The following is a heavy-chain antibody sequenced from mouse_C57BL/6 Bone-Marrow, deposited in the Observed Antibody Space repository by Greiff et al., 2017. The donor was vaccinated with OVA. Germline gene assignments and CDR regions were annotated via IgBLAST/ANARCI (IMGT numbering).Heavy chain of an antibody. CDR2: IYPGGGYT. CDR3: ARSAFYFDY. V-gene: IGHV1-63*01. Sequence: QVHVKQSGAELVRPGTSVKMSCKASGYTFTNYWIGWAKQRPGHGLEWIGDIYPGGGYTNYNEKFKGKATLTADKSSSTAYMQFSSLTSEDSAIYYCARSAFYFDYWGQGTTLTVSS. J-gene: IGHJ2*01. CDR1: GYTFTNYW.